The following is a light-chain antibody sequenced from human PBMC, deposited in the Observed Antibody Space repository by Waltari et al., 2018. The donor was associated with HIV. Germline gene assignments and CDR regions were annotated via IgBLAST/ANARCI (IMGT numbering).Light chain of an antibody. CDR3: QSSGNSDTPVV. Sequence: SSELTQPPSVSVSPGQTARITCSAADLSHQYTYWYPQKSGQAPAAVIYKDDERPSGIPERFSGSTSGATATLTIRGVQAEDEADYYCQSSGNSDTPVVFGGGTKLNVL. CDR2: KDD. J-gene: IGLJ2*01. V-gene: IGLV3-25*03. CDR1: DLSHQY.